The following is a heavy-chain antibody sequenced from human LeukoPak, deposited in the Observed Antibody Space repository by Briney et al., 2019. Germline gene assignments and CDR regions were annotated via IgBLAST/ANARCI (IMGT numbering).Heavy chain of an antibody. CDR3: ARATAANFDY. CDR1: GGSISSGDYY. CDR2: IYYSGST. Sequence: SETLSLTCTVSGGSISSGDYYWSWIRQPPGKGLEWFGYIYYSGSTYHNPSLKSRVTISVDTSKNQFSLKLSSVTAADTAVYYCARATAANFDYWGQGTLVTVSS. J-gene: IGHJ4*02. V-gene: IGHV4-30-4*08. D-gene: IGHD2-15*01.